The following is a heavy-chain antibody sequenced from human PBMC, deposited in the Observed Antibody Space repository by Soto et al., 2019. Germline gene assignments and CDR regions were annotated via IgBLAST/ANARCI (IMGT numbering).Heavy chain of an antibody. V-gene: IGHV3-30*18. D-gene: IGHD6-13*01. Sequence: GGSLRLSCAASGFTFSSYGMHWVRQAPGKGLEWVAVISYDGSNKYYADSVKGRFTISRDNSKNTLYLQMNSLRAEDTAVYYCAKTLGAAAVLTYYYYGMDVWGQGTTVTVSS. CDR2: ISYDGSNK. J-gene: IGHJ6*02. CDR1: GFTFSSYG. CDR3: AKTLGAAAVLTYYYYGMDV.